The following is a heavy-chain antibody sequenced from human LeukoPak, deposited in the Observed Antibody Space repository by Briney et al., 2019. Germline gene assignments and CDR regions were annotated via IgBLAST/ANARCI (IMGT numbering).Heavy chain of an antibody. CDR1: GFTFSSYA. Sequence: QTGGSLRLSCAASGFTFSSYAMSWVRQAPGKGLEWVSAISGSGGSTYYADSVKGRFTISRDNSKNTLYLQMNSLRAEDTAVYYCARDGSPYCSSTSCYAHWGQGTLVTVSS. CDR3: ARDGSPYCSSTSCYAH. V-gene: IGHV3-23*01. CDR2: ISGSGGST. J-gene: IGHJ4*02. D-gene: IGHD2-2*01.